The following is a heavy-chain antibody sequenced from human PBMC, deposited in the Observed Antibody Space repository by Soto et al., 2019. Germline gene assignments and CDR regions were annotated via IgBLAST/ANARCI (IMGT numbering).Heavy chain of an antibody. Sequence: PGGSLRLSCGASGFTFSDDYMSWIRQAPGKGLEWVSYISSSGGTIYYADSVKGRFTISRDNAKNSLFLQMNSLRADDTAVYYWARASSPRDPWLDYWGQGTLVTVSS. CDR3: ARASSPRDPWLDY. D-gene: IGHD5-18*01. CDR2: ISSSGGTI. J-gene: IGHJ4*02. CDR1: GFTFSDDY. V-gene: IGHV3-11*01.